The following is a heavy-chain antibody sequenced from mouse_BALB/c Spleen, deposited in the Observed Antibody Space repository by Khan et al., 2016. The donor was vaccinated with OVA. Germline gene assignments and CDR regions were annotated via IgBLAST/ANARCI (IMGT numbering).Heavy chain of an antibody. Sequence: QVQLQQPGAELVRPGASVKLSCKASGYTFTSYWINWVKQRPGQGLEWIGNIYPSDSDTTYNQKFKDKATLTVDKSSSTAYMQLSSPTSEDSAVYYCTRGTGYSYAMDYWGQGTSVTVSS. CDR3: TRGTGYSYAMDY. CDR2: IYPSDSDT. J-gene: IGHJ4*01. CDR1: GYTFTSYW. V-gene: IGHV1-69*02.